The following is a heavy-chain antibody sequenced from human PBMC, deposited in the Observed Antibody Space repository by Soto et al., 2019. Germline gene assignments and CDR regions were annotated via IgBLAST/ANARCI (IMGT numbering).Heavy chain of an antibody. Sequence: SETLSVTCTVSGGSISSGDYYWSWICQPPGKGLEWIGYIYYSGSTYYNPSLKSRVTISVDTSKNQFSLKLSSVTAADTAVYYCASHLPYYYDSSGPRNEYFQHWGQGTLVTVS. J-gene: IGHJ1*01. V-gene: IGHV4-30-4*01. D-gene: IGHD3-22*01. CDR2: IYYSGST. CDR1: GGSISSGDYY. CDR3: ASHLPYYYDSSGPRNEYFQH.